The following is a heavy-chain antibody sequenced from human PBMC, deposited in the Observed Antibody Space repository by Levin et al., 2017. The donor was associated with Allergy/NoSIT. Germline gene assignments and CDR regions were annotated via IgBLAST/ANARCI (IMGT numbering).Heavy chain of an antibody. V-gene: IGHV4-34*01. CDR3: ARVGWRGDTLTSDYSNYMEV. CDR2: MNPSGTT. CDR1: GGSLSGYY. J-gene: IGHJ6*02. D-gene: IGHD5-18*01. Sequence: SETLSLTCAVYGGSLSGYYWSWIRQSPEKGLEWIGEMNPSGTTYYNPSLKSRVTISINMSRNHFSLRLSSVTAADTAVYYCARVGWRGDTLTSDYSNYMEVWGQGTTVTVSS.